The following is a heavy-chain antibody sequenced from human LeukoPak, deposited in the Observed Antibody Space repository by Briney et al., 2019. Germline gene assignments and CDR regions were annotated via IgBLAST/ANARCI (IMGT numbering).Heavy chain of an antibody. CDR2: IIPIFGTA. CDR3: ARDLLVRGVSTSSDY. V-gene: IGHV1-69*05. J-gene: IGHJ4*02. D-gene: IGHD3-10*01. Sequence: SVKVSCKASGGTFSSCAISWVRQAPGQGLEWMGRIIPIFGTANYAQKFQGRVTITTDESTSTAYMELRSLRSEDTAVYYCARDLLVRGVSTSSDYWGQGTLVTVSS. CDR1: GGTFSSCA.